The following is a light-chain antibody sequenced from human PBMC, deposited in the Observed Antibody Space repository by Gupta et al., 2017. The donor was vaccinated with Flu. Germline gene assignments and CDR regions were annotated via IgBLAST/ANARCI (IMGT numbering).Light chain of an antibody. CDR2: GAS. J-gene: IGKJ5*01. Sequence: EIVLTQSPGTLSLSPGERATLSCRASQSVRSSYLAWYQQKPGQAPRLLIYGASSRATGIPDRFSGSGSGTDFTLTISRLEPEDFAVYYCQQDCSSPLTFGEGTRLEIK. CDR3: QQDCSSPLT. V-gene: IGKV3-20*01. CDR1: QSVRSSY.